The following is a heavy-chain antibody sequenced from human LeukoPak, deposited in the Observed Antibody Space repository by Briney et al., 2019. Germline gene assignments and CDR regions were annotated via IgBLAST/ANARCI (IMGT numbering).Heavy chain of an antibody. D-gene: IGHD6-6*01. CDR1: GGSISYYY. Sequence: PSETLSLTCTVSGGSISYYYWSWIRQPAGKGLEWIGRIYTSGSTNYNPSLKSRVTMSVDTSKNQFSLKLSSVTAADTAVYYCARDLSIAARRRSSYGMDVWGQGTTVTVSS. V-gene: IGHV4-4*07. CDR3: ARDLSIAARRRSSYGMDV. CDR2: IYTSGST. J-gene: IGHJ6*02.